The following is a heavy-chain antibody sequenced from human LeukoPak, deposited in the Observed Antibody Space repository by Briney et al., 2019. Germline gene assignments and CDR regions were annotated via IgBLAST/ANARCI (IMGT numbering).Heavy chain of an antibody. CDR3: ARETFAVAFDY. V-gene: IGHV3-53*01. D-gene: IGHD3-16*01. CDR2: IYSGGST. Sequence: GGSLRLSCAASGFTLSSYAMSWVRQAPGKGLEWVSVIYSGGSTYYADSVKGRFTISRDNSKNTLYLQMNSLRAEDTAVYYCARETFAVAFDYWGQGTLVTVSS. CDR1: GFTLSSYA. J-gene: IGHJ4*02.